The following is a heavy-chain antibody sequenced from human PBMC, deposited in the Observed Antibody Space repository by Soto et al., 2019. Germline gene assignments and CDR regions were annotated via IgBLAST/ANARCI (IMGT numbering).Heavy chain of an antibody. CDR1: GFTFSNYA. Sequence: EVQLLESGGGLVQPGGSLRLSCAASGFTFSNYAMNWVRQAPGKGLEWVSTISGSGSSPYYADSVKGRFTISRDNSKNTLYLQGDSQRAGYSAIYYCSKDGTSGLYYFDYWGQGTLVTVSS. CDR2: ISGSGSSP. J-gene: IGHJ4*02. CDR3: SKDGTSGLYYFDY. V-gene: IGHV3-23*01. D-gene: IGHD6-19*01.